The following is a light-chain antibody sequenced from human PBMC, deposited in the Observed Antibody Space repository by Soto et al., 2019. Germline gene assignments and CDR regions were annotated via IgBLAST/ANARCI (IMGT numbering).Light chain of an antibody. CDR1: QSVSSY. V-gene: IGKV3-11*01. CDR3: QQRSKWPPIR. CDR2: DAS. J-gene: IGKJ5*01. Sequence: EIVLTHSPVTLSLSPGERATLSCRASQSVSSYLAWYQQKPGQAPRLLIYDASNRATGIPARFSGSGSGTDFTLTISSLEPEDFAVYYCQQRSKWPPIRFGQGTRLEIK.